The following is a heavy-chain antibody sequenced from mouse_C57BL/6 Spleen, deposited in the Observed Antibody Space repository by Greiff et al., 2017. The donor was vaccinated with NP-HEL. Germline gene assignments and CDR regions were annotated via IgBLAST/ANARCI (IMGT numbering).Heavy chain of an antibody. CDR2: ISSGSSTI. V-gene: IGHV5-17*01. Sequence: EVQGVESGGGLVKPGGSLKLSCAASGFTFSDYGMHWVRQAPEKGLEWVAYISSGSSTIYYADTVKGRFTIYRDNAKNTLFLQMTSLRSEDTAIYYCANSAYWYFDVWGTGTTVTVSS. J-gene: IGHJ1*03. CDR1: GFTFSDYG. CDR3: ANSAYWYFDV.